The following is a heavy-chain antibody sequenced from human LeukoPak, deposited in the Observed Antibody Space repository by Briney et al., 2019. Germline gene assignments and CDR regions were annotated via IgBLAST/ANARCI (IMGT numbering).Heavy chain of an antibody. V-gene: IGHV4-39*07. CDR3: ARGDSDSSSYYYYYYMDV. CDR1: GGSISSSSYY. Sequence: SETLSLTCTVSGGSISSSSYYWGWIRQPPGKGLEWIGSIYYSGSTYYNPSLKSRVTISVDTSKNQFSLKLSSVTAADTAVYYCARGDSDSSSYYYYYYMDVWGKGTTVTVSS. D-gene: IGHD6-13*01. J-gene: IGHJ6*03. CDR2: IYYSGST.